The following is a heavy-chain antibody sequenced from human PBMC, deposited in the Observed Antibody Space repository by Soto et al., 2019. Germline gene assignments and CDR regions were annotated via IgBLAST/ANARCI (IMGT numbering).Heavy chain of an antibody. J-gene: IGHJ6*02. D-gene: IGHD3-10*01. V-gene: IGHV3-33*01. CDR3: ARDLNTMGNMDV. CDR2: IWYDGSNK. Sequence: QVQLVESGGGVVQPGRSLRLSCAASGFTFSSYGMHWVRQAPGKGLEWVAVIWYDGSNKYYADSVKGRFTISRDNSKNTLYLQMNSLRAEDTAVYYCARDLNTMGNMDVWGQGTTVTVSS. CDR1: GFTFSSYG.